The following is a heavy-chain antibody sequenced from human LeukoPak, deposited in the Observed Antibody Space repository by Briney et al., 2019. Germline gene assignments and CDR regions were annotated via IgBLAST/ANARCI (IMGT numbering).Heavy chain of an antibody. Sequence: GTSVKVSCKASGFTFTSSAMQWVRQARGQRLECIGWIVVGSGNTNYAQKFQERVTITRDMSTSTAYMELSSLRSEDTAVYYCAAESSPAPFYYYGMDVWGQGTTVTVSS. CDR3: AAESSPAPFYYYGMDV. CDR1: GFTFTSSA. D-gene: IGHD6-6*01. CDR2: IVVGSGNT. V-gene: IGHV1-58*02. J-gene: IGHJ6*02.